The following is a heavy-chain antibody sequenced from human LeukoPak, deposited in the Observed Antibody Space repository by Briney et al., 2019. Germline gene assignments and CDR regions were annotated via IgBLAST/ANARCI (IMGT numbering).Heavy chain of an antibody. Sequence: ASVKVSCKASGGTFSSYAISWVRQAPGQGLEWMGGIIPIFGTANYAQKFQGRVTITTDESTSTAYMELSSLRSEDTAVYYCARAKVDNFKRWLQLKGEYYFDYWGQGTLVTVSS. CDR1: GGTFSSYA. V-gene: IGHV1-69*05. CDR2: IIPIFGTA. D-gene: IGHD5-24*01. CDR3: ARAKVDNFKRWLQLKGEYYFDY. J-gene: IGHJ4*02.